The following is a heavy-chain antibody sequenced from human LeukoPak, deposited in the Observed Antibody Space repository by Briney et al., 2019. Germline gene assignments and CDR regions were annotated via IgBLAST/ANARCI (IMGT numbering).Heavy chain of an antibody. V-gene: IGHV3-21*01. J-gene: IGHJ6*03. CDR3: ARHSPYSSSWYGDYYYMDV. D-gene: IGHD6-13*01. CDR2: IISSSDYI. CDR1: GFTFSSYS. Sequence: GGSLRLSCAASGFTFSSYSMNWVRQAPGKGLEWVSSIISSSDYIYHADSVKGRFTISRDNPKKSLYLQMNSLRAEDTAVYYCARHSPYSSSWYGDYYYMDVWGKGTTVTVSS.